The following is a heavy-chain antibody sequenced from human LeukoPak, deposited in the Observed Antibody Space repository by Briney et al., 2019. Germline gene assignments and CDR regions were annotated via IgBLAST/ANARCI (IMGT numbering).Heavy chain of an antibody. CDR1: GGSISSSNW. CDR2: IYHSGST. J-gene: IGHJ5*02. Sequence: SETLSLTCAVSGGSISSSNWWSWVRQPPGKGLEWIGEIYHSGSTNYNPSLKSRVTISVDKSKNQFSLKLSSVTAADTAVYYYARLDYLSIRGGWFDPWGQGTLVTVSS. CDR3: ARLDYLSIRGGWFDP. V-gene: IGHV4-4*02. D-gene: IGHD2/OR15-2a*01.